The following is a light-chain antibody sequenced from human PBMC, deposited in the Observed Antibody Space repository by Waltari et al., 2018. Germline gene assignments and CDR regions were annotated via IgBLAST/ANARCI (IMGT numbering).Light chain of an antibody. J-gene: IGKJ5*01. V-gene: IGKV1-33*01. CDR3: QQYDNLPLT. Sequence: DIQMTQSPSSLSASVGDRVTITCQASQDITHYLYWYQQKPGKAPKLLIHGASNVETGVPSRFSGGGSGTDFSFTISSLQPEDIATYYCQQYDNLPLTFGQGTRLEIK. CDR2: GAS. CDR1: QDITHY.